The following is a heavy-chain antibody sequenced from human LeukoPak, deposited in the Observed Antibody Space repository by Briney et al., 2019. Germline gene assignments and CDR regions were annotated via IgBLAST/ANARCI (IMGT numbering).Heavy chain of an antibody. CDR3: ARDRYYDSSGYYYFDY. V-gene: IGHV4-59*01. CDR2: IYYSGST. CDR1: GGSISSYY. J-gene: IGHJ4*02. Sequence: SETLSLTCTVSGGSISSYYWSWIRQPPGKGLEWIGYIYYSGSTNYNPSLKSRVTISVDTSKSQFSLKLSSVTAADTAVYYCARDRYYDSSGYYYFDYWGQGTLVTVSS. D-gene: IGHD3-22*01.